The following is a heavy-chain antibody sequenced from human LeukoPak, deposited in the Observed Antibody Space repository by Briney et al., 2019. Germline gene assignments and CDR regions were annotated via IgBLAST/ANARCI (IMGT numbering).Heavy chain of an antibody. V-gene: IGHV3-74*01. J-gene: IGHJ4*02. CDR1: GFTFSSHL. Sequence: GGSLRLSCAASGFTFSSHLMHWVRQAQGTGLVWVSSVKSDGTTTNYADSVKGRFTISRDNAKNTLYLQMNSLRVEDTAVYYCVRKFATGDWGQGTLVTVSS. CDR3: VRKFATGD. D-gene: IGHD1-14*01. CDR2: VKSDGTTT.